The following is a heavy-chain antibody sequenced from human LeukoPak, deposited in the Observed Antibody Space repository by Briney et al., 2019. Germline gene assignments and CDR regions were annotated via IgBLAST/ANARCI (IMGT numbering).Heavy chain of an antibody. CDR2: IGYDGRNK. Sequence: GGSLRLSCAASGFTFSSYGIHWVRQAPGKGLEWVTFIGYDGRNKYYADSVKGRFTISRDNSKNTLYLQMNSLRAEDTAVYYCAKDWVEWLRPGAPYYYYGMDVWGQGTTVTVSS. V-gene: IGHV3-30*02. J-gene: IGHJ6*02. CDR3: AKDWVEWLRPGAPYYYYGMDV. D-gene: IGHD5-12*01. CDR1: GFTFSSYG.